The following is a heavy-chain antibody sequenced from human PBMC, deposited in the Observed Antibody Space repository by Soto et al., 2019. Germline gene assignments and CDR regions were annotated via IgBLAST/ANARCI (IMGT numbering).Heavy chain of an antibody. CDR3: ARGVVKLRCLDY. V-gene: IGHV4-34*01. CDR2: INHSGST. CDR1: GGYFSGYY. Sequence: PSETLSLTCAVYGGYFSGYYWSWIRQPPGKGLEWIGEINHSGSTNYNPSLKSRVTISVDTSKNQFSLKLSSVTAADTAVYYCARGVVKLRCLDYWGQGTLVTVSS. J-gene: IGHJ4*02. D-gene: IGHD4-17*01.